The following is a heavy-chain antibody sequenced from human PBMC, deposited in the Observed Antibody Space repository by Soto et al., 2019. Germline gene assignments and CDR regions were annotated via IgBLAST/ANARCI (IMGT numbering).Heavy chain of an antibody. V-gene: IGHV6-1*01. CDR1: GDSVSSNSAP. Sequence: SQTLSLTCAISGDSVSSNSAPWNWIRQSPSRSLEWLGRTYYRSTWYNDYAVSVKSRITIDPDTSKNQFSLQLNSVTPEDTAVYYCAREGGNRYYYYGMDVWGQGTTVTVSS. CDR2: TYYRSTWYN. D-gene: IGHD1-26*01. CDR3: AREGGNRYYYYGMDV. J-gene: IGHJ6*02.